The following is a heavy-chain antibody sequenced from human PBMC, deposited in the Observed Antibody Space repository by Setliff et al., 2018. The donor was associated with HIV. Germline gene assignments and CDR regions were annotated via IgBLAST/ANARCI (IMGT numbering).Heavy chain of an antibody. CDR1: GGTFNNYA. CDR3: ARARRDLYNFWSGYYVHWYFDL. V-gene: IGHV1-69*13. Sequence: SVKVSCKASGGTFNNYAISWVRQAPGQGPEWMGGIIPIFGTINYAQKFKGRVTITADETTNTAYMERGSLRSEDTAMDYCARARRDLYNFWSGYYVHWYFDLLGRGTLVPGSS. CDR2: IIPIFGTI. J-gene: IGHJ2*01. D-gene: IGHD3-3*01.